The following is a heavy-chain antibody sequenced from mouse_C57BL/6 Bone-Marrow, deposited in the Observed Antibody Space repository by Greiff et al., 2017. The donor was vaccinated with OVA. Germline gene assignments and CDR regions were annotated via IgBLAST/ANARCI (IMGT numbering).Heavy chain of an antibody. CDR2: ISDGGSYT. J-gene: IGHJ3*01. D-gene: IGHD2-4*01. V-gene: IGHV5-4*03. CDR1: GFTFSSYA. CDR3: ARRFLYDYDAWFAY. Sequence: EVNLVESGGGLVKPGGSLKLSCAASGFTFSSYAMSWVRQTPEKRLEWVATISDGGSYTYYPDNVKGRFTISRDNAKNNLYLQMSHLKSEDTAMYYCARRFLYDYDAWFAYWGQGTLVTVSA.